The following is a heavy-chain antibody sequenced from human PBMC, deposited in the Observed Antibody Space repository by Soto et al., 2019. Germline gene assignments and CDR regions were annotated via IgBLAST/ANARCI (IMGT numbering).Heavy chain of an antibody. CDR2: INSDGSST. CDR1: GFTFSSYA. D-gene: IGHD3-10*01. CDR3: ARDTYGSGSYYIHRFDY. J-gene: IGHJ4*02. V-gene: IGHV3-74*01. Sequence: GGSLRLSCAASGFTFSSYAMSWVRQAPGKGLEWISRINSDGSSTSYADSVKGRFTISRDNAKNTLYLQMNSLRAEDTAVYYCARDTYGSGSYYIHRFDYWGQGTLVTVSS.